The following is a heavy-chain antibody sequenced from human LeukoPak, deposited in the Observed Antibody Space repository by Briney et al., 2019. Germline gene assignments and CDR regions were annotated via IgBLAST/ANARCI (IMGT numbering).Heavy chain of an antibody. V-gene: IGHV4-39*07. CDR1: GGSISSSSYY. J-gene: IGHJ4*02. CDR2: IYYSGST. D-gene: IGHD3-22*01. Sequence: PSETLSLTCTVSGGSISSSSYYWGWIRQPPGKGLEWIGSIYYSGSTNYNPSLKSRVTISVDTSKNQFSLKLSSVTAADTAVYYCARGRLLPHYFDYWGQGTLVTVSS. CDR3: ARGRLLPHYFDY.